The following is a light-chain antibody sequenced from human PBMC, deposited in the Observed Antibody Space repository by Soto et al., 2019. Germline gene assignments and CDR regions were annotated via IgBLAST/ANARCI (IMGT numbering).Light chain of an antibody. CDR3: QPYHRFFS. Sequence: VGMSVAAATVSARREGKVTSTFRASQRFRSWLAWCQQKPGKAPKLLISDASTLDTGVPSRFSGSGSETEFTVPISRLQPDDFATYYCQPYHRFFSFGPGTKVDIK. CDR1: QRFRSW. J-gene: IGKJ2*03. CDR2: DAS. V-gene: IGKV1-5*01.